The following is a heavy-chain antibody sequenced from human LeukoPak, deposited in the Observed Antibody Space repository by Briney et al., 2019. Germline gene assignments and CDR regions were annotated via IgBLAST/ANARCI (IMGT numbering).Heavy chain of an antibody. D-gene: IGHD1-26*01. J-gene: IGHJ4*02. V-gene: IGHV1-69*04. CDR3: ARSLAGGSYAFDY. CDR2: IIPILGIS. CDR1: GGTFSSYA. Sequence: GPSVKVSCKASGGTFSSYAITWVRQAPGQGLEWMGGIIPILGISDYAQQFQGRVTITADKSTSTAYMELNRLRSEDTALYYCARSLAGGSYAFDYWGQGTLVTVSS.